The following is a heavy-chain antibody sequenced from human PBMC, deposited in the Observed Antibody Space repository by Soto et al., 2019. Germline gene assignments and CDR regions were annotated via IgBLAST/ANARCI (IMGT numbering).Heavy chain of an antibody. CDR1: GFTFSSYE. Sequence: GGSLRLSCAASGFTFSSYEMNWVRQAPGKGLEWVSYISSSGSTIYYADSVKGRFTISRDNAKNSLYLQMNGLRAEDTAVYYCAVTESPLAAAYYYGMDVWGQGTTVTVSS. D-gene: IGHD6-13*01. V-gene: IGHV3-48*03. CDR3: AVTESPLAAAYYYGMDV. CDR2: ISSSGSTI. J-gene: IGHJ6*02.